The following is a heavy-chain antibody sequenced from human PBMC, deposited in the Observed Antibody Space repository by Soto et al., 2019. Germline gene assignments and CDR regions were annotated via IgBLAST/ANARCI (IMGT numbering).Heavy chain of an antibody. CDR2: ISGSGGST. J-gene: IGHJ6*03. Sequence: PGGSLRLSCAASGFTFSSYAMSWVRQAPGKGLEWVSAISGSGGSTYYADSVKGRFTISRDNSKNTLYLQMNSLRAEDTAVYYCANLYDYSNYAADYYMDVWGKGTTVTVSS. D-gene: IGHD4-4*01. CDR3: ANLYDYSNYAADYYMDV. V-gene: IGHV3-23*01. CDR1: GFTFSSYA.